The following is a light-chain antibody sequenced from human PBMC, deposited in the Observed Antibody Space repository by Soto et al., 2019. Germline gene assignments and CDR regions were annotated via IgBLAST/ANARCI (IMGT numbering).Light chain of an antibody. CDR2: DAS. Sequence: EIVLTQSPATLSLSPGERATLSCRASQSVSSYLAWYQQKPGQAPRLLIYDASNRATGIPARFSGSGSGTDFTLTISCREPEDFAVYYCQQRSNWPLTFGGGTKVEIK. V-gene: IGKV3-11*01. CDR3: QQRSNWPLT. J-gene: IGKJ4*01. CDR1: QSVSSY.